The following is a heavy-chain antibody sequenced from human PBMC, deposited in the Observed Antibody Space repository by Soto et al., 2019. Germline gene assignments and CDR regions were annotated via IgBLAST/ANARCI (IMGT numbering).Heavy chain of an antibody. CDR3: ERDVITFGGVIVTRLNY. Sequence: GASVKVSCKASGYTFTGYYMHWVRQAPGQGLEWMGWINPNSGGTNYAQKFQGRVTMTRDTSISTAYVELSRLRSDDTAVYYCERDVITFGGVIVTRLNYWGQGTLGTVS. J-gene: IGHJ4*02. CDR2: INPNSGGT. V-gene: IGHV1-2*02. CDR1: GYTFTGYY. D-gene: IGHD3-16*02.